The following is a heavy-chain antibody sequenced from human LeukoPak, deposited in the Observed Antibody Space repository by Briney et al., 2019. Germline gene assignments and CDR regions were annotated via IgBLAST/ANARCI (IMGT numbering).Heavy chain of an antibody. CDR3: AKDRPGAFDI. J-gene: IGHJ3*02. V-gene: IGHV3-15*01. CDR1: GFTFSNAW. CDR2: IKSKTDGGTT. Sequence: GGSLRLSCAASGFTFSNAWMSWVRQAPGKGLEWVGRIKSKTDGGTTDYAAPVKGGFTISRDNSKNTLYLQMNSLRAEDTAVYYCAKDRPGAFDIWGQGTMVTVSS.